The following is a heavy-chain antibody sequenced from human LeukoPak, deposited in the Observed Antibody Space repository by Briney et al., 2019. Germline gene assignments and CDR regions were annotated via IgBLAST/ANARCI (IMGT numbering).Heavy chain of an antibody. CDR2: ISYGGSNK. V-gene: IGHV3-30*18. CDR3: ANSEGYYYCGMDV. J-gene: IGHJ6*02. Sequence: GGSLRLSCAASGVTFSSYGMHWVRQAPGKGLEWVGVISYGGSNKYYADSVRRRFTISRDKSKNTPYLQLNSRRAEDTAVYYCANSEGYYYCGMDVWGQGTTVTVS. CDR1: GVTFSSYG.